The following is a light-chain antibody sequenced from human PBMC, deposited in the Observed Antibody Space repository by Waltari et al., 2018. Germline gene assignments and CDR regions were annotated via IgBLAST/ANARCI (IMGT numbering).Light chain of an antibody. J-gene: IGLJ3*02. V-gene: IGLV1-44*01. CDR2: ANY. CDR3: ATWDDSLSGRV. CDR1: TSNIGTNT. Sequence: QSVLTQPPSTSGTPGQTVTISCSGSTSNIGTNTVTWYQLLPGTAPKTVIFANYHRPSGVPGRFSASKSGTSASLVISGLQSEDEADYFCATWDDSLSGRVFGGGTKVTVL.